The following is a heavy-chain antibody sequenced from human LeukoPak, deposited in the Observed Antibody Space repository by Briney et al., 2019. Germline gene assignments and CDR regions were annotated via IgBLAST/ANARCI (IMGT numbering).Heavy chain of an antibody. CDR3: AKDLANYYDSSGYFDY. CDR2: ISGSGGST. Sequence: PGGSLRLSCAASGFTFSSYAMSWVRQAPGKGLEWASAISGSGGSTYYADSVKGRFTISRDNSKNTLYLQMNSLRAEDTAVYYCAKDLANYYDSSGYFDYWGQGTLVTVSS. D-gene: IGHD3-22*01. V-gene: IGHV3-23*01. CDR1: GFTFSSYA. J-gene: IGHJ4*02.